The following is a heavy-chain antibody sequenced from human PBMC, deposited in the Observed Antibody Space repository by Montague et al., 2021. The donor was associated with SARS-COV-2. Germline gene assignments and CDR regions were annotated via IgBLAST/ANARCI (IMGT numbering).Heavy chain of an antibody. Sequence: SLRLSCAASGFSFSDYYMSWIRQAPGEGLEWLSYISSSSTYTNYADSVKGRFTISRDNAKNSLYLQMNSLRAEDTAVYYCARDVAMAYHYYCMDVWGQGTTVTVSS. D-gene: IGHD5-24*01. CDR2: ISSSSTYT. CDR1: GFSFSDYY. J-gene: IGHJ6*02. V-gene: IGHV3-11*06. CDR3: ARDVAMAYHYYCMDV.